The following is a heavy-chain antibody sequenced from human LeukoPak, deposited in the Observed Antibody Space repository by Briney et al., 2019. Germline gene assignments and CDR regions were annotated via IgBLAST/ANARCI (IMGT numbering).Heavy chain of an antibody. CDR2: IYYSGST. Sequence: EALALTCTVSGGSISSYYWSWVRPPPGKGLEWIGYIYYSGSTNYNPSLKSRVTISVDTSKNQFSLKLSSVTTADTAVYYCARDLSGRFDYWGQGTLVTVSS. CDR1: GGSISSYY. CDR3: ARDLSGRFDY. V-gene: IGHV4-59*01. D-gene: IGHD3-3*01. J-gene: IGHJ4*02.